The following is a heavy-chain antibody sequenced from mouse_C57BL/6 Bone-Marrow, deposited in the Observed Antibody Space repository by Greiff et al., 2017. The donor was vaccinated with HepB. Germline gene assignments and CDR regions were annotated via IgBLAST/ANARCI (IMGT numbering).Heavy chain of an antibody. V-gene: IGHV14-3*01. J-gene: IGHJ4*01. CDR3: ARGFYYYGRSSYYYAMEY. CDR1: GFNIKNTY. Sequence: VQLQQSVAELVRPGASVKLSCTASGFNIKNTYMHWVKQRPEQGLEWIGRIDTANGNTKYAPKFQGKATITADTSSNTAYLQLSSLTSEDTAIYYCARGFYYYGRSSYYYAMEYWGQGTSVAVSA. D-gene: IGHD1-1*01. CDR2: IDTANGNT.